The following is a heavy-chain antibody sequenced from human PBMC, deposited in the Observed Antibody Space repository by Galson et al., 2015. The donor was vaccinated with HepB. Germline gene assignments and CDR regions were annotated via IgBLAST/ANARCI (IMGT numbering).Heavy chain of an antibody. J-gene: IGHJ2*01. D-gene: IGHD5-24*01. CDR3: AKDAGWLQLVDADWYFDL. Sequence: SLRLSCAVSGFTFSTYAMHWVRQAPGKGLEWVAAISYDGSKIYYADSVKGRFTISRDNSKNTLFLQMSSLRAEDSAVYFCAKDAGWLQLVDADWYFDLWGRGTLVTVSS. CDR2: ISYDGSKI. CDR1: GFTFSTYA. V-gene: IGHV3-30-3*01.